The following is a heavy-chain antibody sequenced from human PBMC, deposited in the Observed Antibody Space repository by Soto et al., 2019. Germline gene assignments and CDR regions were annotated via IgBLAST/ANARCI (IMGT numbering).Heavy chain of an antibody. J-gene: IGHJ6*03. CDR2: IYYSGST. V-gene: IGHV4-59*07. CDR3: ARVKEVATIFYYYYYMDV. CDR1: GGSISSYY. Sequence: SDTLSLTCTVSGGSISSYYWSWIRQPPGKGLEWIGYIYYSGSTNYNPSLKSRVTISVDTSKNQFSLKLSSVTAADTAVYYCARVKEVATIFYYYYYMDVWGKGTTVT. D-gene: IGHD5-12*01.